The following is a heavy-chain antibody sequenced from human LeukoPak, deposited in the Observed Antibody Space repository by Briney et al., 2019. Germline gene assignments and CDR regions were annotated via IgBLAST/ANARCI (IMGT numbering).Heavy chain of an antibody. V-gene: IGHV3-30*02. J-gene: IGHJ6*03. CDR1: GFTFSSYG. Sequence: GGSLRLSCAASGFTFSSYGMHWVRQAPGKGLEWVAFIRYDGSNKYYADSVKGRFTISRDNSKNTLYLQMNSLRAEDTAVYYCAKRVAAAGFSYYYYYMDVWGKGTTVTVSS. D-gene: IGHD6-13*01. CDR3: AKRVAAAGFSYYYYYMDV. CDR2: IRYDGSNK.